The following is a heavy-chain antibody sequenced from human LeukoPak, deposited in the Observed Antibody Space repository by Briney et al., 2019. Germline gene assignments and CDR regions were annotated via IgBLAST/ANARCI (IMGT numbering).Heavy chain of an antibody. CDR2: ISGSGAST. V-gene: IGHV3-23*01. CDR3: ALIAVAGTRDYYGMDV. D-gene: IGHD6-19*01. J-gene: IGHJ6*02. Sequence: GGSLRLSCAASGFTFSSYAMSWVRQAPGKGLEWVSAISGSGASTYYADSVKGRFTISRDNSKNTLYLQMNSLRAEDTAVYYCALIAVAGTRDYYGMDVWGQGTTVTVSS. CDR1: GFTFSSYA.